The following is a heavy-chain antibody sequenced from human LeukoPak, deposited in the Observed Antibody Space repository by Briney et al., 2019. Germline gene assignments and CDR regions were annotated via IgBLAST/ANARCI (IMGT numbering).Heavy chain of an antibody. CDR1: GFTFSSYS. V-gene: IGHV3-48*01. J-gene: IGHJ4*02. CDR3: ARDLDILTGYYIGSFFDY. D-gene: IGHD3-9*01. CDR2: ISSSSSTI. Sequence: GGSLRLSCAASGFTFSSYSMNWVRQAPGKGLEWVSSISSSSSTIYYADSVKGRFTISRDNAKNSLYLQMNSLRAEDTAVYYCARDLDILTGYYIGSFFDYWGQGTLVTVSS.